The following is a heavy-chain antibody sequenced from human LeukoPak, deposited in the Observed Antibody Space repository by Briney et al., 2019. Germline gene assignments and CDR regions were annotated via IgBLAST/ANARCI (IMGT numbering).Heavy chain of an antibody. Sequence: GGSLRLSCAASGFTVSSNYMSWVRQAPGKGPEWVSVIYSGGSTYYADSVKGRFTISRDNSKNTLYLQMNSLRAEDTAVYYCAGTGTISSWGLPYYYYYYYMDVWGKGTTVTVSS. J-gene: IGHJ6*03. CDR3: AGTGTISSWGLPYYYYYYYMDV. D-gene: IGHD1-1*01. CDR2: IYSGGST. CDR1: GFTVSSNY. V-gene: IGHV3-53*01.